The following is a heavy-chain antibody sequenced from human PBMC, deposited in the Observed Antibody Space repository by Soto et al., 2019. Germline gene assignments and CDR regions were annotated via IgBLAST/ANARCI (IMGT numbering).Heavy chain of an antibody. D-gene: IGHD3-10*01. CDR3: TRPKSYYGSGSYDY. V-gene: IGHV1-2*02. Sequence: RLAPAHGLERMGWLNPNSGGTNYAQTFQGRVTMTRDTSISTAYMELSRLRSEDTAVYYCTRPKSYYGSGSYDYWGQGTLVTVSS. J-gene: IGHJ4*02. CDR2: LNPNSGGT.